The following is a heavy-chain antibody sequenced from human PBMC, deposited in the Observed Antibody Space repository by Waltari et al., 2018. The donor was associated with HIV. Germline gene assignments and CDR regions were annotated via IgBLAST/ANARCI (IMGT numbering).Heavy chain of an antibody. Sequence: EVQLVESGGGLVQPGGSLRLSCAASGFTFSGYWRHGVRQAPGKGLVWVSLINSDESRTTYAESVRGRFTISRDNAKNTLFLLMNSLRPEDTAVYYCARDWRQPRGVYYGMDVWGQGTTVTVSS. CDR2: INSDESRT. J-gene: IGHJ6*02. D-gene: IGHD5-18*01. CDR3: ARDWRQPRGVYYGMDV. CDR1: GFTFSGYW. V-gene: IGHV3-74*01.